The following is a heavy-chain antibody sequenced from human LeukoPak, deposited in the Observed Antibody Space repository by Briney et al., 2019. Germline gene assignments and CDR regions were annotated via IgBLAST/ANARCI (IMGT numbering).Heavy chain of an antibody. J-gene: IGHJ3*02. V-gene: IGHV3-33*01. CDR2: IWYYGSNK. CDR3: AREKEVGVTAPDAFDI. CDR1: GFIFSSYG. Sequence: PGGSLRLSCAASGFIFSSYGMHWVRQAPGKGLEWVAVIWYYGSNKYYADSVKGRVTISRDNSKNTLYLKMNSVRAEDTAVYYCAREKEVGVTAPDAFDIWGQGTMVTVSS. D-gene: IGHD2-21*02.